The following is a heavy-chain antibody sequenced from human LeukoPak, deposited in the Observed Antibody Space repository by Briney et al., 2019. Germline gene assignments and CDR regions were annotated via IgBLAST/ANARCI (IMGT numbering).Heavy chain of an antibody. CDR1: GGSISSGGYS. V-gene: IGHV4-30-2*01. CDR3: ARARVVKIDY. Sequence: SETLSLTCAVSGGSISSGGYSWSWIRQPPGKGLEWIGYIYHSGSTHYNPSLKSRVTISVDRSKNQFSLKLSSVTAADTAVYYCARARVVKIDYWGQGTLVTVSS. CDR2: IYHSGST. D-gene: IGHD4-23*01. J-gene: IGHJ4*02.